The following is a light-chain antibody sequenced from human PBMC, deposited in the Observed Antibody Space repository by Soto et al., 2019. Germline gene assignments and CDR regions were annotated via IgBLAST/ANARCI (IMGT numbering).Light chain of an antibody. V-gene: IGLV2-14*01. CDR3: SSYRAYSTLWV. J-gene: IGLJ3*02. CDR2: AVS. Sequence: QSALTQPASVSGSPGQSITISCTGTSSDVGNYNYVSWYQQYPGKAPKLMIYAVSNRPSGVSNRFSGSKSGNTASLTISGLQAEDEADYYCSSYRAYSTLWVFGGVTKLTVL. CDR1: SSDVGNYNY.